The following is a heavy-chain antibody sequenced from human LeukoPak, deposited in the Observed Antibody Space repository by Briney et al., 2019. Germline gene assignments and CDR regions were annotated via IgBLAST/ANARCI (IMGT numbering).Heavy chain of an antibody. CDR1: GYTFTGYY. D-gene: IGHD6-19*01. CDR3: ARDSSGWSTLDY. CDR2: INPNSGGT. Sequence: ASVKVSCKASGYTFTGYYMHWVRQAPGQGLEWMGWINPNSGGTNYAQKFQGRVTMTRDTSISTAYMELSRLRPDDTAVYYCARDSSGWSTLDYWGQGTMVTVSS. J-gene: IGHJ4*02. V-gene: IGHV1-2*02.